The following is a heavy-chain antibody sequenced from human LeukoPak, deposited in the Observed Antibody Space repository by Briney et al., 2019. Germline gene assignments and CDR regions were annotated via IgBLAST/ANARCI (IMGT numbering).Heavy chain of an antibody. V-gene: IGHV4-34*01. CDR1: GGSFSGYY. Sequence: PSETLSLTCAVYGGSFSGYYWSWIRQLPGKGLEWIGEINHSGSTNYNPSLKSRVTISVDTSKNQFSLKLSSVTAADTAVYYCARALYSSGFDVTPIEYWGQGTLVTVSS. J-gene: IGHJ4*02. CDR2: INHSGST. D-gene: IGHD6-19*01. CDR3: ARALYSSGFDVTPIEY.